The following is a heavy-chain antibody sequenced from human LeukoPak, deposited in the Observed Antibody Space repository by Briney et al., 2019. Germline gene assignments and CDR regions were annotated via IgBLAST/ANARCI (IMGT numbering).Heavy chain of an antibody. Sequence: PGGSLRLSCAASGFTFSSYAMHWVRQAPGKGLEWVSSISSSGSYIYYADSLRGRFTISRDNAKNSLYLQMNSLRAEDTAIYYCSRKYGDYSPFDYWGQGTLVTVSS. CDR3: SRKYGDYSPFDY. D-gene: IGHD4-17*01. J-gene: IGHJ4*02. V-gene: IGHV3-21*06. CDR1: GFTFSSYA. CDR2: ISSSGSYI.